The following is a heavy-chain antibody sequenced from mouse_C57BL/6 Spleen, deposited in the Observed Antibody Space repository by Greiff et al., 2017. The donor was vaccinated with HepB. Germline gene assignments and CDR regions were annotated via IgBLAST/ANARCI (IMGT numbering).Heavy chain of an antibody. CDR1: GYTFTSYT. CDR2: INPSSGYT. D-gene: IGHD3-3*01. V-gene: IGHV1-4*01. Sequence: QVQLQQSGAELARPGASVKMSCKASGYTFTSYTMHWVKQRPGQGLEWIGYINPSSGYTKYNQKFKDKATLTAYKSSSTAYMQLSSLTSEDSAVYYCAPLLRGIYYAMDYWGQGTSVTVSS. J-gene: IGHJ4*01. CDR3: APLLRGIYYAMDY.